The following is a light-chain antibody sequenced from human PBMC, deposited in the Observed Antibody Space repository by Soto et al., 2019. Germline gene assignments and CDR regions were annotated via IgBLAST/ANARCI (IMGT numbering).Light chain of an antibody. V-gene: IGKV3-20*01. CDR2: GAS. J-gene: IGKJ4*01. CDR1: ETVSSSY. Sequence: EIVLTQSPGTLSLSPGERATLSCRASETVSSSYLAWYQQRPGQAPRLLIYGASNRATGIPDRFSGSGSGTEFTLTISSLQSADFAVYYCQHYNNWPPLTFGGGTKVDIK. CDR3: QHYNNWPPLT.